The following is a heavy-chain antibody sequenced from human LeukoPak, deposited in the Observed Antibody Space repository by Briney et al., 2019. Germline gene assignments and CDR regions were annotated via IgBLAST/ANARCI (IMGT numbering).Heavy chain of an antibody. V-gene: IGHV3-11*01. CDR1: GFTFSDYY. J-gene: IGHJ4*02. CDR3: ARDRGYFDTSGYSQYYFDY. CDR2: ISNSGSSI. Sequence: GGSLRLSCAASGFTFSDYYMIWIRQAPGKGLEWFSYISNSGSSIYYVDSVKGRFTVSRENAKNSLYLKMNSLRAEDTAVYYCARDRGYFDTSGYSQYYFDYWGQGTLVTVSS. D-gene: IGHD3-22*01.